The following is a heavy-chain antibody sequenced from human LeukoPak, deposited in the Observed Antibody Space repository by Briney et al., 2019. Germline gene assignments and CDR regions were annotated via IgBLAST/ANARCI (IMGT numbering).Heavy chain of an antibody. CDR1: GGSISSGGYY. CDR2: IYYSGST. J-gene: IGHJ4*02. V-gene: IGHV4-31*03. CDR3: ARAPRLLKNLADYYFDY. Sequence: SETLSLTCTVSGGSISSGGYYWSWIRQHPGKGLEWIGYIYYSGSTYYNPSLKSRVTISVDTSKNQFSLKLSSVTAADTAVYYCARAPRLLKNLADYYFDYWGQGTLVTVSS. D-gene: IGHD2-21*02.